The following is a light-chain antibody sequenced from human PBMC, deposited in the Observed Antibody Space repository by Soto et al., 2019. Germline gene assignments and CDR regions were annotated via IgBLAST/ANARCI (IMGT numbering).Light chain of an antibody. V-gene: IGKV3-11*01. J-gene: IGKJ2*01. CDR1: QSVSSN. Sequence: EIVLTQSPGTLSLSPGEGATLSCRASQSVSSNLAWYQQKPGQAPRLLIYGASTRATGIPARFSGSGSGTDFTLTISSLEPEDFAIYYCQQRISWPPYTFGQGTKVDIK. CDR3: QQRISWPPYT. CDR2: GAS.